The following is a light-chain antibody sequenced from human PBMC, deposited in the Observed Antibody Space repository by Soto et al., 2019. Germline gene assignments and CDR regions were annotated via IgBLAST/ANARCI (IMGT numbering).Light chain of an antibody. CDR3: SSYTSSSTHVV. V-gene: IGLV2-14*01. Sequence: QSALTQPASVSGSPGQLITISCTGTSSDGGGYNYVSWYQQHPGKAPKLMIYDVSNRPSGVSNRFSGSKSGNTASLTISGLQAEDEADYYCSSYTSSSTHVVFGRGTKLTVL. CDR1: SSDGGGYNY. CDR2: DVS. J-gene: IGLJ2*01.